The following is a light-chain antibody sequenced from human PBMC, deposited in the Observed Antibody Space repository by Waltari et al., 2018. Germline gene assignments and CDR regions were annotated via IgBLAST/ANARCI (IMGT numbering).Light chain of an antibody. V-gene: IGKV1-39*01. CDR1: QTINTY. CDR2: TAS. J-gene: IGKJ1*01. Sequence: DIQMTQSPSPLSSSVGDRVTLTCRASQTINTYLNWYQQKPGKAPKLLIYTASTLQSGVPSRFSGSGFGTDFTLTISSLQPEDFATYYCQQSYSTPWTFGQGTKVEIK. CDR3: QQSYSTPWT.